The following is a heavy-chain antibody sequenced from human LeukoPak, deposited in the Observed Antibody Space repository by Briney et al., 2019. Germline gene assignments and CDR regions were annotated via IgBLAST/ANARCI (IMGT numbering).Heavy chain of an antibody. V-gene: IGHV1-18*01. CDR3: ARGYYDSSGYYYAEYYFDY. D-gene: IGHD3-22*01. J-gene: IGHJ4*02. CDR2: ISAYNGNT. Sequence: EASVKVSCKASGYTFTSYGISWVRQAPGQGLEWMGWISAYNGNTNYAQKLQGRVTMTTDTSTSTAYMELRSLRSDDTAVYYCARGYYDSSGYYYAEYYFDYWGQGTLVTVSS. CDR1: GYTFTSYG.